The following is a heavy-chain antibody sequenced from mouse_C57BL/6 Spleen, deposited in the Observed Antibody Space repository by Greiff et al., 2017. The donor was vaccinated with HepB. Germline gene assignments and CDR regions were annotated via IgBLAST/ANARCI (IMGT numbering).Heavy chain of an antibody. CDR3: AREVVGEAYYAMDY. V-gene: IGHV1-64*01. J-gene: IGHJ4*01. CDR2: IHPNSGST. Sequence: QVQLQQPGAELVKPGASVKLSCKASGYTFTSYWMHWVKQRPGQGLEWIGMIHPNSGSTNYNEKFKSKATLTVDKSSSTAYMQLSSLTSEDSAVYYCAREVVGEAYYAMDYWGQGTSVTVSS. D-gene: IGHD1-1*01. CDR1: GYTFTSYW.